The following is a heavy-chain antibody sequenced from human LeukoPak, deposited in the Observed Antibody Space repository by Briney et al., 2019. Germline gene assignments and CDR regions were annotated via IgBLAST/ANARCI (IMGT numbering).Heavy chain of an antibody. Sequence: ASVKVSCKASGNTFTSYDINWVRQATGQGLEWMGWMNPNSGNTGYAQKFQGRVTMTRNTSISTAYMELSSLRSEDTAVYYCARGRIQLWLWVGRFGWFDPWGQGTLVTVSS. CDR2: MNPNSGNT. D-gene: IGHD5-18*01. J-gene: IGHJ5*02. V-gene: IGHV1-8*01. CDR1: GNTFTSYD. CDR3: ARGRIQLWLWVGRFGWFDP.